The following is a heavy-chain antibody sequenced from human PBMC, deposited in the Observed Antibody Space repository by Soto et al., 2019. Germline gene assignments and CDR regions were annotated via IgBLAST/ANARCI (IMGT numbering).Heavy chain of an antibody. D-gene: IGHD3-16*02. Sequence: PSETLSLTCTVSGGSISSSSYYWGWIRQPPGKGLEWTGSIYYSGSTYYNPSLKSRVTISVDTSKNQFSLKLSSVTAADTAVYYCARQSLMITFGGVIVPPDYWGQGTLVTVSS. CDR3: ARQSLMITFGGVIVPPDY. V-gene: IGHV4-39*01. CDR1: GGSISSSSYY. J-gene: IGHJ4*02. CDR2: IYYSGST.